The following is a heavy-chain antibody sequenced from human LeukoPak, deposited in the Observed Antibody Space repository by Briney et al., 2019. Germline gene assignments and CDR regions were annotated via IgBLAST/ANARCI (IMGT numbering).Heavy chain of an antibody. CDR3: AKDPGYSYGRYYFDY. CDR1: GFTFDDYG. CDR2: INWNGGST. Sequence: AGGSLRLSCAASGFTFDDYGMSWVRQAPGKGLEWVSGINWNGGSTGYADSVKGRFTISRDNSKNTLYLQMNSLRAEDTAVYYCAKDPGYSYGRYYFDYWGQGTLVTVSS. J-gene: IGHJ4*02. V-gene: IGHV3-20*04. D-gene: IGHD5-18*01.